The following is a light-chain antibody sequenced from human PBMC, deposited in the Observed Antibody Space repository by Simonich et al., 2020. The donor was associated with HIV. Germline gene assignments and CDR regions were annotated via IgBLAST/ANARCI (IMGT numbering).Light chain of an antibody. V-gene: IGLV1-47*01. CDR3: NSRDSSGNHWV. CDR2: RNN. Sequence: QSVLTQPPSASGTPGQRVTISCSGSSSNIGSNYVYWYQQLPGTAPKLLIYRNNQRPAGVPDRFSGSSSGNTASLTITGAQAEDEADYYCNSRDSSGNHWVFGGGTKLTVL. CDR1: SSNIGSNY. J-gene: IGLJ3*02.